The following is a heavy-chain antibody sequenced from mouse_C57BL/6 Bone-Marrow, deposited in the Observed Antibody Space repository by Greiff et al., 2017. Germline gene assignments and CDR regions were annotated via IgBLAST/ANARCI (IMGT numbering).Heavy chain of an antibody. CDR2: ISYDGSN. CDR1: GYSITSGYY. CDR3: ARWGAMDY. J-gene: IGHJ4*01. V-gene: IGHV3-6*01. Sequence: EVQLKESGPGLVKPSQSLSLTCSVTGYSITSGYYWNWIRQFPGNKLEWMGYISYDGSNNYNPSLKNRISITRYTSKKQFFLKLNSVTTEDTATYSCARWGAMDYWGQGTSVTVSS.